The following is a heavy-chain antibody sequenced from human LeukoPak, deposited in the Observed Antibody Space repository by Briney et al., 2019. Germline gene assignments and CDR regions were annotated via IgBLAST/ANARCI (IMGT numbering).Heavy chain of an antibody. CDR1: GFTFSSYA. CDR3: AKVLGGGREGDY. Sequence: GGSLRLSCAASGFTFSSYAMSWVRQAPGKGREWVSAISGSGGSTYYADSVKGRFTISRDNSKNTLYLQMNSLRAEDTAVYYCAKVLGGGREGDYWGQGTLVTVSS. D-gene: IGHD2-15*01. J-gene: IGHJ4*02. V-gene: IGHV3-23*01. CDR2: ISGSGGST.